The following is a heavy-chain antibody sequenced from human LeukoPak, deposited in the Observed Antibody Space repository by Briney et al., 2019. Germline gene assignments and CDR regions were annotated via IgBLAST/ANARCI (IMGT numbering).Heavy chain of an antibody. D-gene: IGHD6-25*01. V-gene: IGHV1-46*01. Sequence: ASVEVSCKASGYTFTSYYMHWVRQAPGQGLEWMGIINPSGGSTSYAQKFQGRVTMTRDMSTSTVYMELSSLRSEDTAVYYCATPGLAAARSRRGLSFDIWGQGTMVTVSS. J-gene: IGHJ3*02. CDR2: INPSGGST. CDR1: GYTFTSYY. CDR3: ATPGLAAARSRRGLSFDI.